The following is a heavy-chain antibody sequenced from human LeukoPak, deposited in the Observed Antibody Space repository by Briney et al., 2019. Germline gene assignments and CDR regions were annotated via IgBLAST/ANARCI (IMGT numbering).Heavy chain of an antibody. V-gene: IGHV1-18*01. CDR3: ARVGVHSSSWDDAFDI. J-gene: IGHJ3*02. CDR2: ISAYNGNT. Sequence: ASVKVSCKASGYTFTSYGISWVRQAPGQGLEWMGWISAYNGNTNYAQKLQGRVTMTTDTSTSTAYMELRSLRSDDTAVYYCARVGVHSSSWDDAFDIWGQGTMVTVSS. CDR1: GYTFTSYG. D-gene: IGHD6-13*01.